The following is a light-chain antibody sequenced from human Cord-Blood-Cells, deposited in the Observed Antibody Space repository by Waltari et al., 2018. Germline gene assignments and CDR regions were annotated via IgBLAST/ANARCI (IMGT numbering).Light chain of an antibody. V-gene: IGLV2-23*01. Sequence: QSALTQPASVSGSPGQSITISCTGTSSDVGSYNLVSWYQQHPGKAPKLMIYEGSKRPSGVSNRFSGSKSGNTASLTISRLKAEDEADYYCCSYAGSSTFVFGTGTKVTVL. CDR3: CSYAGSSTFV. CDR1: SSDVGSYNL. CDR2: EGS. J-gene: IGLJ1*01.